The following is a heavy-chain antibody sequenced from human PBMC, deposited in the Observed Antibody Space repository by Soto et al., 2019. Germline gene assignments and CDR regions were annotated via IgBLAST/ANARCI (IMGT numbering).Heavy chain of an antibody. CDR1: GFTFSSYG. D-gene: IGHD5-18*01. V-gene: IGHV3-30*18. Sequence: PGGSLRLSCAASGFTFSSYGMHWVRQAPGKGLEWVAVISYDGSNKYYADSVKGRFTISRDNSKNTLYLQMNSLRAEDTAVYYCAKCNKAMVCYYGMDVWGPGTPVTVSS. CDR3: AKCNKAMVCYYGMDV. J-gene: IGHJ6*02. CDR2: ISYDGSNK.